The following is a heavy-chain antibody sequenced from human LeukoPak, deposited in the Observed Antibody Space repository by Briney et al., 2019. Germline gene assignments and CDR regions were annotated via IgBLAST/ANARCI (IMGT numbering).Heavy chain of an antibody. J-gene: IGHJ2*01. Sequence: PSETLSLTCTVSGGSISSYYWSWIRQPPGKGLEWIGYIYYSGSTNYNPSLKSRVTISVDTSKNQFSLKLGSVTAADTAVYYCARDSSSWYDWYFDLWGRGTLVTVSS. CDR3: ARDSSSWYDWYFDL. CDR1: GGSISSYY. CDR2: IYYSGST. V-gene: IGHV4-59*01. D-gene: IGHD6-13*01.